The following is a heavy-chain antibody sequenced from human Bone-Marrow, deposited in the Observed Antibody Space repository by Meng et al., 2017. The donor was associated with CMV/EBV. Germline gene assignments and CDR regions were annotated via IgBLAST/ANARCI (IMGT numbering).Heavy chain of an antibody. V-gene: IGHV1-69*04. CDR3: ARGLKSRVDYGMDV. CDR2: IIPILGIA. D-gene: IGHD3-10*01. Sequence: SVKVSCKASGGTFSSYAISWVRQAPGQGLEWMGRIIPILGIANYAQKFQGRVTITADKSTSTAYMELSSLRSEDTAVYYCARGLKSRVDYGMDVWGQGTTVTVSS. J-gene: IGHJ6*02. CDR1: GGTFSSYA.